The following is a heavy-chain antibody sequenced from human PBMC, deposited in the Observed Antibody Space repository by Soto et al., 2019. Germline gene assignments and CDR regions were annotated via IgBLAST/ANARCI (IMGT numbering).Heavy chain of an antibody. CDR3: AHRRSGSPFDY. J-gene: IGHJ4*02. V-gene: IGHV2-5*02. D-gene: IGHD1-26*01. Sequence: QITLKESGPPLVKPTQTLTLTCTFSGFSLSTSGVGVGWIRQPPGKALEWLALIYWDDDKRYSPSLKSRLTXTXXTSKNQVVLTMTNMDPVDTATYYCAHRRSGSPFDYWGQGTLVTVSS. CDR2: IYWDDDK. CDR1: GFSLSTSGVG.